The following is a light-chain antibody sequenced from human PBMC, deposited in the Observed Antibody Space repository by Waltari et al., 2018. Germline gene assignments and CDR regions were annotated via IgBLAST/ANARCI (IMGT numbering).Light chain of an antibody. CDR2: KAS. V-gene: IGKV1-5*03. CDR3: QQYRNLWT. CDR1: QRLSNW. Sequence: DIQMTQSPSTLSASVGDRVTITCRASQRLSNWLAWYQQKHGKAPKVLIYKASTLESGVPSRFSGSGSGTEFTLTISSLQPDDFATYYCQQYRNLWTFGQGTKVEIK. J-gene: IGKJ1*01.